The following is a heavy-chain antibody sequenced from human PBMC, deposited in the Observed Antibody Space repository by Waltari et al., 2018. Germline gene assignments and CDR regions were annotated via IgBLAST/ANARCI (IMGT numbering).Heavy chain of an antibody. Sequence: QVQLQESGPGLVKPSETLSLTCTVSDYSISSRHYWCWIRQPPGKGLEWIGSIYHSGSPYYNPSLKSRVTISVDTSKNQFSLKLSSVTAADTAVYYCARAYYYGSGSYYEDYWGQGTLVTVSS. CDR2: IYHSGSP. CDR1: DYSISSRHY. CDR3: ARAYYYGSGSYYEDY. D-gene: IGHD3-10*01. J-gene: IGHJ4*02. V-gene: IGHV4-38-2*02.